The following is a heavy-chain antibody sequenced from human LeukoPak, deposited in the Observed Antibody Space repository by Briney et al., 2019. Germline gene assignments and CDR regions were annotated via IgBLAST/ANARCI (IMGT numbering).Heavy chain of an antibody. CDR1: GVSITSYY. CDR3: ARDAYYYDSSGYWADY. CDR2: IYYSGST. D-gene: IGHD3-22*01. J-gene: IGHJ4*02. Sequence: SETLSLTCTVSGVSITSYYWSWIRQPPGKGLEWIGYIYYSGSTNYNPSLNSRVTISVDTSKNQFSLKLSSVTAADTAVYYCARDAYYYDSSGYWADYWGQGTLVTVSS. V-gene: IGHV4-59*12.